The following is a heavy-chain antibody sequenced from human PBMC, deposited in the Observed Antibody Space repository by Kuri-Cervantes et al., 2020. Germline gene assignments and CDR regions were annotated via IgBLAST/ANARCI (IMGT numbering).Heavy chain of an antibody. V-gene: IGHV1-8*01. CDR3: ARWQSDILSGYYMRYYYYGMDV. D-gene: IGHD3-9*01. CDR2: MNPNSGNT. J-gene: IGHJ6*02. CDR1: GYTFTSCD. Sequence: ASVKISCKASGYTFTSCDINWVRQATGQGLQWMGWMNPNSGNTGYAQKFQGSVTMIRNTSISTAYMELSSLISEDTAVYYCARWQSDILSGYYMRYYYYGMDVWGQGTTVTVSS.